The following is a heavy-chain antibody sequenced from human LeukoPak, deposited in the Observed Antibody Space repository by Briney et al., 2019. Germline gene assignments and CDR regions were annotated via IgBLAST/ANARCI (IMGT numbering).Heavy chain of an antibody. CDR2: ISAYNGDT. CDR1: GYTFTSYG. Sequence: GASVKVSCKASGYTFTSYGISWVRQAPGQGLEWMGWISAYNGDTSYAQKLQGRVTMTTDTSTSTAYMELRSLRSDDTAVYYCARDNSVRDEAWWFNPWGQGTLVTVSS. J-gene: IGHJ5*02. CDR3: ARDNSVRDEAWWFNP. V-gene: IGHV1-18*01. D-gene: IGHD5-24*01.